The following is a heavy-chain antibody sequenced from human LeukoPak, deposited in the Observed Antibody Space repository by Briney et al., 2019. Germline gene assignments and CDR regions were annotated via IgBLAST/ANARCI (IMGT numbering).Heavy chain of an antibody. D-gene: IGHD1-26*01. V-gene: IGHV4-59*01. CDR2: ILHSGTT. CDR1: GGSSSDY. J-gene: IGHJ4*02. Sequence: PSETLSLTCTMSGGSSSDYWNWIRQPPGKGLEWIGYILHSGTTNYNPSLKSRVTISVDTSKNHCSLRLSSVTAADTAVYYCARGDPVGLFDDWGQGILVTVSS. CDR3: ARGDPVGLFDD.